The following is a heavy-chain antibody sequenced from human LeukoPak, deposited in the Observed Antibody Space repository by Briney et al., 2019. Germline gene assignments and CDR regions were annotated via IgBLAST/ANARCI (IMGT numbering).Heavy chain of an antibody. CDR2: INPNSGGT. CDR1: GGTFSSDA. J-gene: IGHJ5*02. V-gene: IGHV1-2*02. Sequence: ASVKVSCKXSGGTFSSDAISWVRQAPGQGLECVGWINPNSGGTNYAQKFQGRVTMTRDTSISTAYMELSRLRSDDTAVYYCARGGSGSYFSWLDPWGQGTLVTVSS. D-gene: IGHD3-10*01. CDR3: ARGGSGSYFSWLDP.